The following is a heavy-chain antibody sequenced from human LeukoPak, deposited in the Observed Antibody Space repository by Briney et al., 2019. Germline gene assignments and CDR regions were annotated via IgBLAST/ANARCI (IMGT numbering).Heavy chain of an antibody. J-gene: IGHJ6*02. Sequence: SETLSLTCAVYGGSFSGYYWSWIRQPPGKGLEWLGEINHSGSTNYNPSLKSRVTISVDTSKNQFSLKLSSVTAADTAVYYCAREDFWSGYYTEASYYGMDVWGQGTTVTVSS. V-gene: IGHV4-34*01. D-gene: IGHD3-3*01. CDR2: INHSGST. CDR1: GGSFSGYY. CDR3: AREDFWSGYYTEASYYGMDV.